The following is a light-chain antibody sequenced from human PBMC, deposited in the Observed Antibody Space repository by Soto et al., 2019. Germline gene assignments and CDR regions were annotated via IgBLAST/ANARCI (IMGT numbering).Light chain of an antibody. Sequence: IQLTQSPSSLSASVGDRGTITCRASQDIAIYLAWYQQKPGEAPKLLIYDVSTMYGGVPSRFSGSGSGTAVALTITGLQPEDVATYYCQQLRMYPSTIGGGTKVEIK. CDR2: DVS. J-gene: IGKJ4*01. CDR3: QQLRMYPST. V-gene: IGKV1-9*01. CDR1: QDIAIY.